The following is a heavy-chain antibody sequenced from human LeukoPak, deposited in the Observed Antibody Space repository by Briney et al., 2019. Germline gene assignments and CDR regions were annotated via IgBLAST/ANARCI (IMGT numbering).Heavy chain of an antibody. Sequence: PGGSLRLSCAASGFTSSRYWMSWVRQAPGKGLEWVANIREDGSDKYYVNSAKGRFTISRDNAKNSLYLQMNSLRVEDRAVYYCARGQDWNHDYWGQGTLVTVSS. CDR2: IREDGSDK. D-gene: IGHD1-1*01. CDR3: ARGQDWNHDY. V-gene: IGHV3-7*01. CDR1: GFTSSRYW. J-gene: IGHJ4*02.